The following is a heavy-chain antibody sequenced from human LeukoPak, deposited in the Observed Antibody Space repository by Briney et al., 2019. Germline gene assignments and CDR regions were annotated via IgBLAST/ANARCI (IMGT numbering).Heavy chain of an antibody. D-gene: IGHD2-8*01. CDR1: GFTFSSYS. V-gene: IGHV3-21*01. CDR2: ISSTSRHI. J-gene: IGHJ6*03. Sequence: GGSLRLSCAASGFTFSSYSMNWVRQAPGKGLEWVSSISSTSRHIYYADSVKGRFTISRDNAKNSLYLQMNSLRAEDTAVYYCARDPSLYCTNGVCLMNYYYMDVWGKGTTVTVSS. CDR3: ARDPSLYCTNGVCLMNYYYMDV.